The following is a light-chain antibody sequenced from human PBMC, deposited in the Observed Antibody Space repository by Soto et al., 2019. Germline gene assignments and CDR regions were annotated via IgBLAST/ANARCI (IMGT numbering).Light chain of an antibody. V-gene: IGLV2-14*01. J-gene: IGLJ2*01. CDR3: SSYTSSSTLGV. CDR1: SSDVGGYNY. Sequence: QSVLTQPASVSGSPGQSITISCTGTSSDVGGYNYVSWYQQHPGKAPKLMIYDVSNRPSGVSNRFSGSKSGNKASLTISGLQAEDEAEYYCSSYTSSSTLGVFGGGTKLTVL. CDR2: DVS.